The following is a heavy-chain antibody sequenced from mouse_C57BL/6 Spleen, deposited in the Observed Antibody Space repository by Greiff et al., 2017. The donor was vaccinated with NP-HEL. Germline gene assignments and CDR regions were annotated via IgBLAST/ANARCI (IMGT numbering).Heavy chain of an antibody. CDR2: IWTGGGK. D-gene: IGHD2-4*01. CDR1: GFSLTSYA. CDR3: AGYDYGNYAMDY. V-gene: IGHV2-9-1*01. J-gene: IGHJ4*01. Sequence: VKLVESGPGLVAPSQSLSITCTVSGFSLTSYAISWVRQPPGKGLEWHGVIWTGGGKNYNSALKSRLSISKDNAKIQVLLKLNILQTDDTARYYCAGYDYGNYAMDYWGQGTSVTVSS.